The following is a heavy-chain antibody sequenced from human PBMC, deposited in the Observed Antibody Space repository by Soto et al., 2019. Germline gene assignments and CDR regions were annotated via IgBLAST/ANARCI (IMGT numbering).Heavy chain of an antibody. CDR3: AATYYYDSSGYYAVPY. J-gene: IGHJ4*02. CDR1: AGPFSSYA. D-gene: IGHD3-22*01. V-gene: IGHV1-69*13. CDR2: IIPIFGTA. Sequence: GASVKVPCKASAGPFSSYAISWVRQAPGQGLQGMGGIIPIFGTANYAQKFQGRVTITADESTSTAYMELSSLRSEDTAVYYCAATYYYDSSGYYAVPYWGQGTVVTVSS.